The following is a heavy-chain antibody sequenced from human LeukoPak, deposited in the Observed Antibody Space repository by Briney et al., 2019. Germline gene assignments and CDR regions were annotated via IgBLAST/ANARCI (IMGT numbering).Heavy chain of an antibody. D-gene: IGHD1-26*01. V-gene: IGHV4-59*01. CDR3: ARAPWELLRGIYYYYGMDV. Sequence: PSETLSLTCTVSGGSISNYYWSWIRLPPGKGLEWIGYIYYSGSTNYNPSLKSRVTISVDTSKNQFSLKLSSVTAADTAVYYCARAPWELLRGIYYYYGMDVWGQGTTVTVSS. J-gene: IGHJ6*02. CDR2: IYYSGST. CDR1: GGSISNYY.